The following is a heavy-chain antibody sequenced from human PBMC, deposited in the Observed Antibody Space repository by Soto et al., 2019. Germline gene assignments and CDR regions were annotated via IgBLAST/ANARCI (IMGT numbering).Heavy chain of an antibody. CDR3: AKEQAMAGDFDY. CDR2: ISGSGGGT. Sequence: EVQLLESGGGLVQPGGSLRLSCAASGFTFSSYAMSWVRQAPGKGLEWVSAISGSGGGTYYADSVKGRFTISRDNSKNTLYPQMNSLRAEDTAVYYCAKEQAMAGDFDYWGQGTLVTVSS. CDR1: GFTFSSYA. D-gene: IGHD2-8*01. V-gene: IGHV3-23*01. J-gene: IGHJ4*02.